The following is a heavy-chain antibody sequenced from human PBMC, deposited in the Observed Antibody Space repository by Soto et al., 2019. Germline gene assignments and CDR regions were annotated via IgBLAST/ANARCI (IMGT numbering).Heavy chain of an antibody. D-gene: IGHD3-10*01. CDR1: GGSISSGGYS. V-gene: IGHV4-30-2*01. CDR3: ASRRRIRGVIISAFDI. CDR2: IYHSGST. J-gene: IGHJ3*02. Sequence: SETLSLTCAVSGGSISSGGYSWNWIRQPPGKGLEWIGYIYHSGSTLYNPSLKSRVTISVDTSKNQFSLKLSSVTAADTAVYYCASRRRIRGVIISAFDIWGQGTMVTVSS.